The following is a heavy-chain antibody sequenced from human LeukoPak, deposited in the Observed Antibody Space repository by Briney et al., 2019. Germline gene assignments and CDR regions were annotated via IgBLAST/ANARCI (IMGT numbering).Heavy chain of an antibody. J-gene: IGHJ6*02. CDR3: TRRPRGYGDYAMDV. Sequence: PGRSLRLSCAASGFNFSNYGMHWVRQAPGKGLEWVAIIWYDGSNTYYADSVKGRFTISRDNSKNTLYLQMNSLRAEDTAVYYCTRRPRGYGDYAMDVWGQGTTVTVSS. CDR2: IWYDGSNT. CDR1: GFNFSNYG. D-gene: IGHD4-17*01. V-gene: IGHV3-33*01.